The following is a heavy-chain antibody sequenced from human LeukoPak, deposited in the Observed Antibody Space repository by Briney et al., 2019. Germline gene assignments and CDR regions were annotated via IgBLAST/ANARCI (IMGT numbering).Heavy chain of an antibody. CDR2: IYYSGST. Sequence: SETLSLTCTVSGGSISSSSYYWGWIRQPPGKGLEWIGSIYYSGSTYYNPSLKSRVTISVDTSKNQFSLKLSSVTAADTAVYYCASPGAAAGSSIDYWGQGTLVTVSS. V-gene: IGHV4-39*01. D-gene: IGHD6-13*01. CDR3: ASPGAAAGSSIDY. J-gene: IGHJ4*02. CDR1: GGSISSSSYY.